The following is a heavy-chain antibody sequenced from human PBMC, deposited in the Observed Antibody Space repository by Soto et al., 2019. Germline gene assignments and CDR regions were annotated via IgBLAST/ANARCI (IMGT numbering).Heavy chain of an antibody. CDR3: GRREGLPTPSYYLDF. CDR1: DDSINSVKYY. D-gene: IGHD2-21*02. V-gene: IGHV4-39*01. Sequence: SETLSLTCSVSDDSINSVKYYWGWIRQPPGKGLEWIGSIYYRGNAYYNPSLQTRVTLSLDKSKSQFSLKLNSVTAADSAAYFCGRREGLPTPSYYLDFWAPGALVTVSS. CDR2: IYYRGNA. J-gene: IGHJ4*02.